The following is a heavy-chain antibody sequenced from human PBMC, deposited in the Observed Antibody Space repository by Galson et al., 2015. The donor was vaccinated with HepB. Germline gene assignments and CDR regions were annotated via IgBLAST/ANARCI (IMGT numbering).Heavy chain of an antibody. J-gene: IGHJ1*01. CDR2: INPYNGNT. D-gene: IGHD3-10*01. CDR1: GYTFTSYG. Sequence: SVKVSCKASGYTFTSYGISYVRQAPGQGLEWVGWINPYNGNTNYGQKFQGRVTMTTDTSTSTAYMELRSLRSDDTAVYYCARGPWFGELTGVLVLQHWGQGTLVTVSS. V-gene: IGHV1-18*04. CDR3: ARGPWFGELTGVLVLQH.